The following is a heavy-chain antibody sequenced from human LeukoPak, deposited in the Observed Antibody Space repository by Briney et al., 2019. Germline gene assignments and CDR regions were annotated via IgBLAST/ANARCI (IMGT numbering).Heavy chain of an antibody. V-gene: IGHV3-66*02. CDR2: IYSGGRT. CDR1: GFTVSSNY. CDR3: ARYSGIYYDNSGHLDY. D-gene: IGHD3-22*01. Sequence: PGGSLRLSCAAPGFTVSSNYMSSVRQAPGKGLEWVSVIYSGGRTYYADSVKGRFTISRDNSKNTLYLHMDSLRAEATAVYYCARYSGIYYDNSGHLDYWGQGTLVTVSS. J-gene: IGHJ4*02.